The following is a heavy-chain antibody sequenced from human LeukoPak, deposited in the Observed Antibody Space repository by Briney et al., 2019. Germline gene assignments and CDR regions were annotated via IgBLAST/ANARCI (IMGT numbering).Heavy chain of an antibody. V-gene: IGHV3-7*05. CDR2: IKPDGSAK. D-gene: IGHD3-10*01. Sequence: GGSLRLSCVASGFTFSNYWMTWVRQAPGKGLEWVANIKPDGSAKHFVDSVRGRFTISRDSAKDSLYLQMNSLRAEDTAVYYCVRGSSGTVVRGIAWAWFDPWGQGTLVTVSS. J-gene: IGHJ5*02. CDR1: GFTFSNYW. CDR3: VRGSSGTVVRGIAWAWFDP.